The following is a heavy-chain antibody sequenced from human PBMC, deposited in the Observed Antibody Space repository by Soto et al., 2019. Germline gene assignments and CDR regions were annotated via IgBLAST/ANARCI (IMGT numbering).Heavy chain of an antibody. D-gene: IGHD6-19*01. CDR3: AKDLGLNNSGWRAAYFQH. CDR1: GFTFSTYG. J-gene: IGHJ1*01. Sequence: QVQLVESGGGVVQPWRSLRLSCAASGFTFSTYGMHWVRQAPGKGLEWVAFISYDGSNKDYADSVKGRFTISRDNSKNTLYLQMNSLRAEDTAVFYCAKDLGLNNSGWRAAYFQHWGQGTLVTVSS. CDR2: ISYDGSNK. V-gene: IGHV3-30*18.